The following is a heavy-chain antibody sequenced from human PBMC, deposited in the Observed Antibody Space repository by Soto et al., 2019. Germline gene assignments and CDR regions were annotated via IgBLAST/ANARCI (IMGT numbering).Heavy chain of an antibody. CDR1: GGTFSSYT. CDR2: IIPILGIA. V-gene: IGHV1-69*02. Sequence: QVQLVQSGAEVKKPGSSVKVSCKAFGGTFSSYTISWVRQAPGQGLEWMGRIIPILGIANYAQKFQGRVTITADKSTSTAYMELSSLRSEDTAVYYCASGGSDNWFDPWGQGTLVTVSS. D-gene: IGHD2-15*01. CDR3: ASGGSDNWFDP. J-gene: IGHJ5*02.